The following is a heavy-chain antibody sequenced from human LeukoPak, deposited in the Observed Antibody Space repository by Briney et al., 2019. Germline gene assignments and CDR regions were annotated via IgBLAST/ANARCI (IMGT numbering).Heavy chain of an antibody. D-gene: IGHD3-3*01. V-gene: IGHV3-23*01. Sequence: GPSLGISCPATGFTLAGRIMTWLRQAPGKGLEWVSIIGGRDDKTYYADSVKGRFTISRDNPRNILRLQLNSLRAEDTAVYYCAKDPNPLYDFWTGYKWGQGTLVTVSS. J-gene: IGHJ4*02. CDR1: GFTLAGRI. CDR2: IGGRDDKT. CDR3: AKDPNPLYDFWTGYK.